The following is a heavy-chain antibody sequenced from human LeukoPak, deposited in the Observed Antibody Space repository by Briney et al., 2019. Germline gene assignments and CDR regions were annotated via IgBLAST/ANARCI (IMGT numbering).Heavy chain of an antibody. D-gene: IGHD3-16*01. CDR2: ISSSTTM. CDR1: GFTFSSYS. J-gene: IGHJ3*02. CDR3: ARVKTSTTFRDAFDI. V-gene: IGHV3-48*02. Sequence: GGSLRLSCAASGFTFSSYSMTWVRQAPGKGLEWVSYISSSTTMYYADSVKGRFTISRDNAKNSLYLQMNSLRDEDTAVYYCARVKTSTTFRDAFDIWGQGTMVTVSS.